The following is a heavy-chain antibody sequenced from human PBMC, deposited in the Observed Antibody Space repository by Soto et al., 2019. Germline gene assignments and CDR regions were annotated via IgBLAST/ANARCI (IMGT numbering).Heavy chain of an antibody. CDR3: ARDYYGSGVFDY. J-gene: IGHJ4*02. D-gene: IGHD3-10*01. CDR2: IYYSGST. V-gene: IGHV4-59*01. Sequence: SETLSLTCTVSGGSISSYYWSWIRQPPGKGLEWIGYIYYSGSTNYNPSLKSRVTISVDTSKNQFSLKLSSVTAADTAVYYCARDYYGSGVFDYWGQGTLVTVSS. CDR1: GGSISSYY.